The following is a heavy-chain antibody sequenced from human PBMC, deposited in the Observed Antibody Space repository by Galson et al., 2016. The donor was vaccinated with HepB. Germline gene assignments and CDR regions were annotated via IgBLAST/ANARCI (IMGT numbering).Heavy chain of an antibody. V-gene: IGHV4-4*02. J-gene: IGHJ4*02. D-gene: IGHD2-21*02. Sequence: SETLSLTCAVSGGAISSSNWWSWVRQPPRKGLEWIGEIYHSGSTNYNPSLKSRVTISVDKSKEQFSLNLSSATAADTAVYYCARNRPFCSGDCYLDYWGQGTLVTVSS. CDR1: GGAISSSNW. CDR2: IYHSGST. CDR3: ARNRPFCSGDCYLDY.